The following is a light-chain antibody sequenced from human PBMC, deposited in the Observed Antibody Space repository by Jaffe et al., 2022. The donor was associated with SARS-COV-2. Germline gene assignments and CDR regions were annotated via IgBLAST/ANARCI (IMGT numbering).Light chain of an antibody. CDR2: DAS. J-gene: IGKJ5*01. CDR1: QDISNY. Sequence: DFQLTQSPTSLSASVGDRVTITCQASQDISNYLNWYQQKPGRAPKLLIYDASKLQTGVPSRFSGSGFGTDFTFTISNLQPEDVATYYCQQYDTVFSTFGQGTRLEIK. CDR3: QQYDTVFST. V-gene: IGKV1-33*01.